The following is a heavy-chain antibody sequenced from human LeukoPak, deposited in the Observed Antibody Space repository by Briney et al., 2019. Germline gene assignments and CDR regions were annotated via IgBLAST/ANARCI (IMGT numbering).Heavy chain of an antibody. Sequence: SETLSLTCTVSGGSISSSSYYWGWIRQPPGKGLEWIGSIYYSGSTYYNPSLKSRVTISVDTSKNQFSLKLSSVTAADTAVYYCARVVVPAARVSSWFDPWGQGTLVTVSS. D-gene: IGHD2-2*01. V-gene: IGHV4-39*01. CDR3: ARVVVPAARVSSWFDP. J-gene: IGHJ5*02. CDR1: GGSISSSSYY. CDR2: IYYSGST.